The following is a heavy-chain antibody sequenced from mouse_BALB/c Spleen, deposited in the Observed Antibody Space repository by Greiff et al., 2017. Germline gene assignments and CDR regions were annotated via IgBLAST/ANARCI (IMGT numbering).Heavy chain of an antibody. V-gene: IGHV1S81*02. D-gene: IGHD1-1*01. J-gene: IGHJ2*01. CDR2: INPSNGGT. CDR3: TRGVYGYVDY. CDR1: GYTFTSYY. Sequence: QVQLQQSGAELVKPGASVKLSCKASGYTFTSYYMYWVKQRPGQGLEWIGEINPSNGGTNFNEKFKSKATLTVDKSSSTAYMQLSSLTSEDSAVYYCTRGVYGYVDYWGQGTTLTVSS.